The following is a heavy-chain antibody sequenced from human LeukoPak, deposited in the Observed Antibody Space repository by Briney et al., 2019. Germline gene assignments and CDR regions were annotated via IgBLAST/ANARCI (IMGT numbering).Heavy chain of an antibody. V-gene: IGHV4-59*11. CDR2: IYNSGST. J-gene: IGHJ4*02. CDR3: ATSSHDLLDTDY. Sequence: PSETLSLTCTVSGGSISSHYWSWIRQPPGKGLEWIGYIYNSGSTNYNPSLRSRVTISVDTSKKQFSLKLSSVTAADTAVYYCATSSHDLLDTDYWGQGTLVTVSS. D-gene: IGHD3-22*01. CDR1: GGSISSHY.